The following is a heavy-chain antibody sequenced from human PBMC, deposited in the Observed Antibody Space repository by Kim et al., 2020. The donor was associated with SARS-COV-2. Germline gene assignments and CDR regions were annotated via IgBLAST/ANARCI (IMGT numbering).Heavy chain of an antibody. CDR2: IFGTA. Sequence: IFGTANYAQKFQGRVTITADESTSTAYMELSSLRSEDTAVYYCARAEGDYWGQGTLVTVSS. V-gene: IGHV1-69*01. J-gene: IGHJ4*02. CDR3: ARAEGDY.